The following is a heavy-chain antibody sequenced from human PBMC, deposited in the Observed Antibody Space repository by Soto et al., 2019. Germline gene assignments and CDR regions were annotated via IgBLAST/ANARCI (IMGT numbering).Heavy chain of an antibody. CDR2: ITSSGDSI. J-gene: IGHJ4*02. V-gene: IGHV3-48*02. CDR1: GFGFSDYS. Sequence: EVQLLESGGGLVHPGGSLRLSCVASGFGFSDYSMHWVRRAPGKGLEWVSYITSSGDSIYYADSIKGRFTVSRDNAKNSLFLQMNSLREEDTAVYYCARLPKGSTVTSWGQGTLVTVSS. CDR3: ARLPKGSTVTS. D-gene: IGHD4-17*01.